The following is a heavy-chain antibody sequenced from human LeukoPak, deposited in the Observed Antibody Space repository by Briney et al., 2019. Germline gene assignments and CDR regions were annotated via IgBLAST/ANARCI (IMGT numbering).Heavy chain of an antibody. V-gene: IGHV1-18*01. CDR1: GYTFTSYG. J-gene: IGHJ4*02. D-gene: IGHD3-10*01. Sequence: ASVKVSCKASGYTFTSYGISWVRQAPGQGLEWMGWISAYNGNTNYAQKLQGRVTMTTDTSTSTAYMELRSLRSDDTAVYYCARDPLSGYYGSGSYYPYWGQGTLVTVSS. CDR2: ISAYNGNT. CDR3: ARDPLSGYYGSGSYYPY.